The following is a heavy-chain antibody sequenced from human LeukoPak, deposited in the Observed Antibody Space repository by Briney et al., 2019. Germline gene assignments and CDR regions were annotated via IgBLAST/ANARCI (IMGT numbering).Heavy chain of an antibody. Sequence: ETLSLTCAVYGGSLSGYYWSWVRQAPGKGLEWVANIKQDGSEKYYVDSVKGRFTISRDNAKNSLYLQMNSLRAEDTAVYYCARGSDFWSGYFAFDYWGQGTLVTVSS. CDR1: GGSLSGYY. CDR2: IKQDGSEK. J-gene: IGHJ4*02. D-gene: IGHD3-3*01. CDR3: ARGSDFWSGYFAFDY. V-gene: IGHV3-7*01.